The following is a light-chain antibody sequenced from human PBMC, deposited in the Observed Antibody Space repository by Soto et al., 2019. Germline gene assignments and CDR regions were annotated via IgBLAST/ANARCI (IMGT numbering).Light chain of an antibody. V-gene: IGLV2-23*01. CDR3: SSYAGRSSYV. Sequence: QSVLTQPASVSGSPGQSITIPCSGSSSTVGSYDLDSWYQHLPGKAPRLMIYEDSKRPSGVSDRFSGSKSGNTASLTISGLRAEDEADYYCSSYAGRSSYVFGTGTKVTVL. J-gene: IGLJ1*01. CDR2: EDS. CDR1: SSTVGSYDL.